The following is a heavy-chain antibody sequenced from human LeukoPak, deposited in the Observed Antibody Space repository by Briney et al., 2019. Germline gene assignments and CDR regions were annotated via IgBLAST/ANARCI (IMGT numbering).Heavy chain of an antibody. J-gene: IGHJ4*02. V-gene: IGHV1-69*04. CDR3: ARAPTSIAAAGSDY. CDR1: GYTFTSYY. D-gene: IGHD6-13*01. Sequence: SVKVSCKASGYTFTSYYMHWVRQAPGQGLEWMGRIIPILGIANYAQKFQGRVTITADKSTSTAYMELSSLRSEDTAVYYCARAPTSIAAAGSDYWGQGTLVTVSS. CDR2: IIPILGIA.